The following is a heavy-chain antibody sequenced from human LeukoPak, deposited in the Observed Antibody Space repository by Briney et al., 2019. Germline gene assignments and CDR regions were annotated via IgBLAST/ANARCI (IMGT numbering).Heavy chain of an antibody. CDR2: ISAYNGNT. J-gene: IGHJ3*02. CDR1: GYTFTSYG. V-gene: IGHV1-18*01. D-gene: IGHD3-10*01. Sequence: ASVKVSCKASGYTFTSYGISWVRQAPGQGLGWMGWISAYNGNTNYAQKLQGRVTMTTDTSTSTAYMELRSLRSDDTAVYYCARDYPGRGYGSGSPSSIDAFDIWGQGTMVTVSS. CDR3: ARDYPGRGYGSGSPSSIDAFDI.